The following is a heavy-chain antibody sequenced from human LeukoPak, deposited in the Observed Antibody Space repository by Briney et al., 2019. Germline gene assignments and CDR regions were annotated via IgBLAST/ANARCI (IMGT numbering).Heavy chain of an antibody. CDR3: ARDQGIADYGMGV. V-gene: IGHV3-23*01. Sequence: PGGSLRLSCAASGFTFSSYAMSWVRQAPGKGLEWVSAISGSGGSTYYADSVKGRFTISRDNSKNTLYLQMNSLRAEDTAVYYCARDQGIADYGMGVWGQGTTVTVSS. CDR1: GFTFSSYA. J-gene: IGHJ6*02. CDR2: ISGSGGST. D-gene: IGHD6-13*01.